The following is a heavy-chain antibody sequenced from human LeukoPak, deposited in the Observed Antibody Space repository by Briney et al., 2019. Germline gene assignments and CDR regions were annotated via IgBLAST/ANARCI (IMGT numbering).Heavy chain of an antibody. V-gene: IGHV4-59*01. CDR3: ARGRSNYYGMDV. D-gene: IGHD1-26*01. CDR2: IYYNGNT. Sequence: PSETLSLTCSVSDGSINSYYWNWIRRPPGKGLEWIGYIYYNGNTNYSPSLKSRDTMSVDTSKNLFSLKVSSVTAADTAVYYCARGRSNYYGMDVWGQGTTVTVSS. J-gene: IGHJ6*02. CDR1: DGSINSYY.